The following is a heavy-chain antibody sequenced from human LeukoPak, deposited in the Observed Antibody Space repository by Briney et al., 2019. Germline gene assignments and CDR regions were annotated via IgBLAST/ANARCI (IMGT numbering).Heavy chain of an antibody. CDR3: ARDPVAAAGTVYYFDY. CDR1: GFTFSSYE. D-gene: IGHD6-13*01. J-gene: IGHJ4*02. Sequence: GGSLRLSCAASGFTFSSYEMNWVRQAPGKGLEWVSYISNSGSTIYYADSAKGRFTISRDNAKNSLYLQMNSLRAEDTAVYYCARDPVAAAGTVYYFDYWGQGTLVTVSS. CDR2: ISNSGSTI. V-gene: IGHV3-48*03.